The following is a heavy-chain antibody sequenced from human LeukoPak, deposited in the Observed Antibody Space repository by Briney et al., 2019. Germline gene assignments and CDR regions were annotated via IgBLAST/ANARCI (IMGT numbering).Heavy chain of an antibody. D-gene: IGHD3-16*01. J-gene: IGHJ3*02. CDR3: ARDYAVGESFDI. V-gene: IGHV3-74*01. Sequence: GGCLRLSCAASGFTFSNYWMHWVRQAPGEGLVWVARITSDGSSTSHADAVKGRFTISRDNAKNTLYLQMNSLSVEDTAVYYCARDYAVGESFDIWGQGTLVTVSS. CDR1: GFTFSNYW. CDR2: ITSDGSST.